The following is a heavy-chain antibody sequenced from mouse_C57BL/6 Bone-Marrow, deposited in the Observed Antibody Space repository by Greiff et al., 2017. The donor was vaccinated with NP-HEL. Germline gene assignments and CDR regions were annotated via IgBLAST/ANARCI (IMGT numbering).Heavy chain of an antibody. J-gene: IGHJ2*01. D-gene: IGHD2-4*01. Sequence: EVQLQQSGAELVRPGASVKLSCTASGFNIKDYYMHWVKQRPEQGLEWIGRIDPEDGDTEYAPKFQGKATMTADTSSNTAYLQLSSLTSEDTAVYYCTTRGDYDERLPVDFDYWGQGTTLTVSS. CDR3: TTRGDYDERLPVDFDY. CDR1: GFNIKDYY. V-gene: IGHV14-1*01. CDR2: IDPEDGDT.